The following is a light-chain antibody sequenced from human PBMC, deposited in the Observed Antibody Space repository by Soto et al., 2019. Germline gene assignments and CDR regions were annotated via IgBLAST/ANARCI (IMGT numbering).Light chain of an antibody. Sequence: DIQMTQSPSTLSASVGDRVTITCRASQSISSWLAWYQQKPGKAPKLLIYEASSLESGVPSRFSGSRSGTEFTLIISSLQPDDVATYYCQQYNSYSPRTFGQGTKVEIK. CDR3: QQYNSYSPRT. CDR2: EAS. CDR1: QSISSW. J-gene: IGKJ1*01. V-gene: IGKV1-5*03.